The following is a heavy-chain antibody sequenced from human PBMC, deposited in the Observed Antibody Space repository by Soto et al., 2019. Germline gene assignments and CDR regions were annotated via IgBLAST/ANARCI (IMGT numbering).Heavy chain of an antibody. CDR3: VRVAAIPGSTDN. CDR2: IVPIVDTS. Sequence: ASVKVSCKTSGGTFSSYAISWVRQAPGQGLEWMGGIVPIVDTSTYAQKFQGRVTITADESTSTAYMGLSSLRSDDTAVYYCVRVAAIPGSTDNSGQRTLGTVSS. J-gene: IGHJ4*02. CDR1: GGTFSSYA. V-gene: IGHV1-69*13. D-gene: IGHD6-25*01.